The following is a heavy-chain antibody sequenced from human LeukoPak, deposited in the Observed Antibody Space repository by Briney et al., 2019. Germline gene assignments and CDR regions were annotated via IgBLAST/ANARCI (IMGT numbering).Heavy chain of an antibody. D-gene: IGHD6-13*01. CDR2: IYYSGST. CDR1: GGSIRSYY. Sequence: KTSETLSLTCTVSGGSIRSYYWSWIRQPPGNGLEWIGHIYYSGSTNYNPSLKSRVTISVDTSKNQFSLKLSSVTAADTAVYYCARDGGSSSWYYFDYWGQGTLVTVSA. V-gene: IGHV4-59*01. CDR3: ARDGGSSSWYYFDY. J-gene: IGHJ4*02.